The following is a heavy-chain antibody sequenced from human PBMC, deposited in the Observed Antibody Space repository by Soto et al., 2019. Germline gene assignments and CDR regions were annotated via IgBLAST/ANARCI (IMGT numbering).Heavy chain of an antibody. CDR3: ARESDTERYFQH. J-gene: IGHJ1*01. D-gene: IGHD2-21*01. CDR2: ISSSSSYI. CDR1: GFTFNRYS. Sequence: SGGSLRLACAASGFTFNRYSMNWVRKAPGKGLEWVSSISSSSSYIYYADSVKGRFTISRDNAKNSLYLQMSSLRAEDTAVYYCARESDTERYFQHWGQGTLVTVSS. V-gene: IGHV3-21*01.